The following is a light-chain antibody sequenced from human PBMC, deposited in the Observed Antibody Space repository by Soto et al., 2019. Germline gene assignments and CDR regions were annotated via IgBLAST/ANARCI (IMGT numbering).Light chain of an antibody. J-gene: IGLJ2*01. CDR2: EGS. Sequence: QSVLTQPASVSGSPGQSITISCTGTSSDVGSYNLVSWYQQHPGKAPKLMIYEGSKRPPGVSNRFSGSKSGNTASLTISGLQAEDEADYYCCSYAGSSTFVFGGGTQLTVL. CDR1: SSDVGSYNL. V-gene: IGLV2-23*03. CDR3: CSYAGSSTFV.